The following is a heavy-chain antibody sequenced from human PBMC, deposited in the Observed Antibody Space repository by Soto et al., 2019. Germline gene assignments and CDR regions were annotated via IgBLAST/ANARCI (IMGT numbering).Heavy chain of an antibody. Sequence: GASVKVSCKASGFTFTSSAMQWVRQARGQRLEWIGWIVVGSGNTNYAQKFQERVTITRDMSTSTAYMELRSLRSDDTAVYYCARMDQYEPFDIWGQGTMVTVSS. CDR1: GFTFTSSA. D-gene: IGHD2-8*01. CDR2: IVVGSGNT. J-gene: IGHJ3*02. CDR3: ARMDQYEPFDI. V-gene: IGHV1-58*02.